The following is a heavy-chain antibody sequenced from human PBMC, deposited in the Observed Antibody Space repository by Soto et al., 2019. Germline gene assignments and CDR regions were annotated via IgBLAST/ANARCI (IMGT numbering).Heavy chain of an antibody. J-gene: IGHJ6*02. D-gene: IGHD6-6*01. CDR2: IYYSGST. V-gene: IGHV4-39*01. Sequence: VSGGSISSSSYYWGWIRQPPGKGLEWIGSIYYSGSTYYNPSLKSRVTISVDTSKNQFSLKLSSVTAADTAVYYCATPTEYSSSGPNSYYYYGMDVWGQGTTVTVSS. CDR1: GGSISSSSYY. CDR3: ATPTEYSSSGPNSYYYYGMDV.